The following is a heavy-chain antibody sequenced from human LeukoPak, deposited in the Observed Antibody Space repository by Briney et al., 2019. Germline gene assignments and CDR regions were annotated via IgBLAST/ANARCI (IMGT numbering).Heavy chain of an antibody. CDR3: AKGDYYDLDY. CDR1: GFTFSSYG. D-gene: IGHD3-22*01. CDR2: ITSGVGIT. J-gene: IGHJ4*02. Sequence: QPGRSLRLSCAASGFTFSSYGMNWVRQAPGKGLEWVSIITSGVGITYYADSVKGRFTISRDNSKNTLYLQMNSLRAEDTAVYYCAKGDYYDLDYWGQGTLVTVSS. V-gene: IGHV3-23*01.